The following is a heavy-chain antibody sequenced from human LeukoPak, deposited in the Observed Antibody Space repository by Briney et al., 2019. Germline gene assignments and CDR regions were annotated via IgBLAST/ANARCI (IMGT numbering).Heavy chain of an antibody. V-gene: IGHV4-34*01. D-gene: IGHD6-25*01. Sequence: NSSETLSLTCAVYGGSFGGYYWSWIRQPPGKGLEWIGEINHSGSTNYNPSLKSRVTISVDTFKNQFSLKLSSVTAADTAVYYCARGRGRYYFDYWGQGTLVTASS. J-gene: IGHJ4*02. CDR3: ARGRGRYYFDY. CDR2: INHSGST. CDR1: GGSFGGYY.